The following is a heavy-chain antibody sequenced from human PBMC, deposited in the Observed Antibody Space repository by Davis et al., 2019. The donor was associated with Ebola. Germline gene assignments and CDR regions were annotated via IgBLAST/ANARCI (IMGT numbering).Heavy chain of an antibody. Sequence: GGSLRLSCAASGFTFSSYEMNWVRQAPGKGLEWVANIKQDGSEKYYVDSVKGRFTISRDNAKNSLYLQMNSLRAEDTAVYYCARDLERYCSSTSCYTFDYWGQGTLVTVSS. CDR2: IKQDGSEK. V-gene: IGHV3-7*03. CDR3: ARDLERYCSSTSCYTFDY. CDR1: GFTFSSYE. D-gene: IGHD2-2*02. J-gene: IGHJ4*02.